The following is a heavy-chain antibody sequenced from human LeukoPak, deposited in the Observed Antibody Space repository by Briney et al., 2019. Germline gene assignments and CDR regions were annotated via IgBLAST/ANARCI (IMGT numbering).Heavy chain of an antibody. CDR3: ARGVCIAAAQYVY. D-gene: IGHD6-13*01. V-gene: IGHV4-59*01. J-gene: IGHJ4*02. CDR1: GGSISSYY. Sequence: SETLSLTCTVSGGSISSYYWSWVRQPPGKGLEWIGYIYYSGTTNYNPSLKSRVTISVDTSKNQFSLELSSVTAADTAVYYCARGVCIAAAQYVYWGQGTLVTVSS. CDR2: IYYSGTT.